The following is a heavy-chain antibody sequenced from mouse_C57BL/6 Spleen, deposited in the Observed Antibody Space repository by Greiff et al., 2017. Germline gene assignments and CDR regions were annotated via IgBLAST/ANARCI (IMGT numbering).Heavy chain of an antibody. J-gene: IGHJ4*01. Sequence: VQLQQPGAELVKPGASVKMSCKASGYTFTSYWITWVKQRPGQGLEWIGDIYPGSGSTNYNEKFKSKATLTVDTSSSTAYMQLSSLTSEDSAVYDCAINGDGENAMDYWGQGTSVTVSS. CDR1: GYTFTSYW. D-gene: IGHD4-1*02. V-gene: IGHV1-55*01. CDR2: IYPGSGST. CDR3: AINGDGENAMDY.